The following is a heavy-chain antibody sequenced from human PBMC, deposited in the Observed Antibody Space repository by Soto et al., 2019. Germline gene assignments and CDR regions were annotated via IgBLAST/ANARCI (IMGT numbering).Heavy chain of an antibody. CDR3: ARAGPLGRGGMDV. CDR2: IYYSGST. J-gene: IGHJ6*02. CDR1: GGSISSYY. V-gene: IGHV4-59*01. Sequence: QVQLQESGPGLVKPSETLSLTCTVSGGSISSYYWSWIRQPPGKGLEWIGYIYYSGSTNYNPSLKSRVTISVDTSKNQFSLKLSSVTAADTAVYYCARAGPLGRGGMDVWGQGTTVTVSS. D-gene: IGHD1-26*01.